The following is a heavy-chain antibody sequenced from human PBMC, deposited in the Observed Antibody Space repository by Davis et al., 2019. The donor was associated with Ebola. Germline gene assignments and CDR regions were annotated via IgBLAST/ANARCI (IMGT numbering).Heavy chain of an antibody. D-gene: IGHD6-19*01. J-gene: IGHJ4*02. CDR3: ARGRGWYRPGIYYFDY. Sequence: PSETLSLTCTVSGGSISSYYWSWIRQPPGKGLEWIGEINHSGSTNYNPSLKSRVTISVDTSKNQFSLKLSSVTAADTAVYYCARGRGWYRPGIYYFDYWGQGTLVTVSS. CDR1: GGSISSYY. CDR2: INHSGST. V-gene: IGHV4-34*01.